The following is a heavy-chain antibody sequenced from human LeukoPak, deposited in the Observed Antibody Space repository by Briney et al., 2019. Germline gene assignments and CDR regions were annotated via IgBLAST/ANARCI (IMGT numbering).Heavy chain of an antibody. J-gene: IGHJ4*02. CDR2: IYPGDSDT. CDR1: GYSFTSYW. CDR3: ARHKRVDGYTTWPSRIDY. V-gene: IGHV5-51*01. D-gene: IGHD5-24*01. Sequence: GESLKISCKGSGYSFTSYWIGWVRQMPGRGLEWMGIIYPGDSDTRYSPSFQGQVTISADKSISTAYLQWSSLKASDTAMYYCARHKRVDGYTTWPSRIDYWGQGTLVTVSS.